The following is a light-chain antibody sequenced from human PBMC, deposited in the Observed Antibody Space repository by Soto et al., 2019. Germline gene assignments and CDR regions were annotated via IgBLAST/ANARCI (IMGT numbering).Light chain of an antibody. V-gene: IGLV2-14*03. J-gene: IGLJ2*01. CDR3: SPKGPVPLL. CDR2: DVS. CDR1: TSDIGGYNY. Sequence: QSALTQPASVSGSPGQSITISCTGSTSDIGGYNYVSWYQQHPGKAPKLLIYDVSYRPSGISDRFSGSKSGNTASLTISGLHPGEEADYSRSPKGPVPLLFGGGTHLPVL.